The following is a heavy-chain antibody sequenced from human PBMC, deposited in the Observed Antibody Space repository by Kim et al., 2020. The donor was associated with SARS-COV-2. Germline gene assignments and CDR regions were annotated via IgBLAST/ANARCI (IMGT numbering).Heavy chain of an antibody. D-gene: IGHD2-15*01. CDR2: IYYSGST. CDR3: ASNIVVVVAAHTIPSYYYGMDV. CDR1: GGSISSGGYY. J-gene: IGHJ6*02. V-gene: IGHV4-31*03. Sequence: SETLSLTCTVSGGSISSGGYYWSWIRQHPGKGLEWIGYIYYSGSTYYNPSLKSRVTISVDTSKNQFSLKLSSVTAADTAVYYCASNIVVVVAAHTIPSYYYGMDVWGQGTTVTVSS.